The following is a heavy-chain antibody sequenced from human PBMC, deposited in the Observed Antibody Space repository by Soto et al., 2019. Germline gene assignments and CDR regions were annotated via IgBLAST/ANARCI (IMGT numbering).Heavy chain of an antibody. V-gene: IGHV3-30*18. CDR1: GFTFSSYG. D-gene: IGHD3-10*01. CDR2: ISYDGSNK. Sequence: QVQLVESGGGVVQPGRSLRLSCAASGFTFSSYGMHWVRQAPGKGLEWVAVISYDGSNKYYADSVKGRFTISRDNSKNTLYLQMNSLRAEDTAVYYCAKDRVLLWLGAEKILGGMDVWGQGTTVTVSS. CDR3: AKDRVLLWLGAEKILGGMDV. J-gene: IGHJ6*02.